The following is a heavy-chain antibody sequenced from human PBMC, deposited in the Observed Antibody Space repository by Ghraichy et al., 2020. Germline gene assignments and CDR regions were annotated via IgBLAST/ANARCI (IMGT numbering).Heavy chain of an antibody. J-gene: IGHJ4*02. CDR3: ARRLDYGKTFDY. V-gene: IGHV4-39*01. D-gene: IGHD4-17*01. CDR2: IYYGGRT. CDR1: GGSIRSSTYS. Sequence: ETLSLTCTVSGGSIRSSTYSWGWIRQSPETGLEWIGNIYYGGRTYYNPSLQSRVTMSVDTSKNQFSLNLSSVTAADTAVYYCARRLDYGKTFDYWGQGTQVTVSS.